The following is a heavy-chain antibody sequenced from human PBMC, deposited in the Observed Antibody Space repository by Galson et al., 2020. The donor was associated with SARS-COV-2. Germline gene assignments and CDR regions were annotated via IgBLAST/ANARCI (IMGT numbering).Heavy chain of an antibody. CDR2: ISSSGPTI. CDR1: GFTLRNYE. CDR3: ARDVGFCRGSNCRPWYVDL. V-gene: IGHV3-48*03. Sequence: GESLKISCAASGFTLRNYEMNWVRQAPGKGLEWVAFISSSGPTIVYADSVKGRFTISRDDATSSLYLQMNSLRAEDTAVYYCARDVGFCRGSNCRPWYVDLWGRGTLVTVSS. J-gene: IGHJ2*01. D-gene: IGHD2-15*01.